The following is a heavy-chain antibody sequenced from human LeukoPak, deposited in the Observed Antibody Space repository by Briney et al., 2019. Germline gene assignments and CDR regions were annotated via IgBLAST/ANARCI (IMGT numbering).Heavy chain of an antibody. D-gene: IGHD2-2*01. V-gene: IGHV1-2*02. CDR3: ARETTVYCSSTSCGYYGMDV. CDR2: INPNGGGT. CDR1: GYTFTGYY. Sequence: ASVKVSCKASGYTFTGYYMHWVRQAPGQGLEWMGWINPNGGGTNYAQKFQGRVTMTRDTSISTAYMELSRLRSDDTAVYYCARETTVYCSSTSCGYYGMDVWGKGTTVTVSS. J-gene: IGHJ6*04.